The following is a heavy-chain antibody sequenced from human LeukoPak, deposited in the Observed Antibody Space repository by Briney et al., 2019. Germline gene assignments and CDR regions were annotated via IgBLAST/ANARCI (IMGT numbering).Heavy chain of an antibody. J-gene: IGHJ4*02. Sequence: TGGSLRLSCAASGFTFSSYAISWVRQAPGKGLEWVSSISGSGSTTYFADSVKGRFTISRDNSKNTLHLQMNGLRAEDTAVYYCAKDGGYYDSSGYYYFDYWGQGTLVTVSS. CDR2: ISGSGSTT. D-gene: IGHD3-22*01. CDR1: GFTFSSYA. CDR3: AKDGGYYDSSGYYYFDY. V-gene: IGHV3-23*01.